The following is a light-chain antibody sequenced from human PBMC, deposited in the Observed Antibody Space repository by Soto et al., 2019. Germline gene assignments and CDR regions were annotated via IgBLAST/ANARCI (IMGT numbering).Light chain of an antibody. CDR1: QSVSSN. V-gene: IGKV3-15*01. Sequence: EIVMTQSPATLSVSPGERATLSCRASQSVSSNLAWYQQKPGQAPRLLIYGASTRATGIPARFSGSGSGTEFPLTISSLQSEDFAVYCCQQYNNWPATFGQGTKVEIK. CDR2: GAS. CDR3: QQYNNWPAT. J-gene: IGKJ1*01.